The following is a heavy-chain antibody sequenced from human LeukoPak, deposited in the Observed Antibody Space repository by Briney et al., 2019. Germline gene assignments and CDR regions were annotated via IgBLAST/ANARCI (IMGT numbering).Heavy chain of an antibody. CDR1: GYTFTGYY. D-gene: IGHD3-22*01. CDR3: ARGYYDSSDFEYFQH. Sequence: ASVKVSCKASGYTFTGYYIHWVRQASGQGLEWMGWINPNSGDTNFAQNFQGSVTMTRDTSISTVYMELSRLRSDDTAVFYCARGYYDSSDFEYFQHWGQGTLVTVSS. CDR2: INPNSGDT. V-gene: IGHV1-2*02. J-gene: IGHJ1*01.